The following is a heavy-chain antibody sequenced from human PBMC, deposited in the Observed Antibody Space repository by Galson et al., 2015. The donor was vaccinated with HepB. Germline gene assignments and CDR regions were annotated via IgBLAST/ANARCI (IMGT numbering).Heavy chain of an antibody. CDR3: ARSSDSSGYCGFDY. D-gene: IGHD3-22*01. CDR2: IYSGGST. CDR1: GFTVSSNY. Sequence: SLRLSCAASGFTVSSNYMSWVRRAPGKGLEWVSVIYSGGSTYYADSVKGRFTISRDNPKNTLYLQMNSLRAEDTAVYYCARSSDSSGYCGFDYWGQGTLVTVSS. J-gene: IGHJ4*02. V-gene: IGHV3-66*01.